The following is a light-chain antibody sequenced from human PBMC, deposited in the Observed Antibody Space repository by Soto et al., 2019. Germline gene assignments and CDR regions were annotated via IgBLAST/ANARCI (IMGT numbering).Light chain of an antibody. V-gene: IGKV1-5*01. CDR3: QQYKVYPYT. CDR2: DVS. CDR1: QSLTGR. Sequence: DIQMTQSPSTLSSSLGDRVTLTCRASQSLTGRLAWYQQKPGRPPKLLIYDVSNLESGVPSRFSGSESGTDFTLTISSLRPDDFATFYCQQYKVYPYTFGQGTRLDI. J-gene: IGKJ2*01.